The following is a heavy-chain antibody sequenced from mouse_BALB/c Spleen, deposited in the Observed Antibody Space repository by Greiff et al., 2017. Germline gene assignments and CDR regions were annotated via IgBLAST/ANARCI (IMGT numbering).Heavy chain of an antibody. Sequence: EVQRVESGGGLVQPGGSRKLSCAASGFTFSSFGMHWVRQAPEKGLEWVAYISSGSSTIYYADTVKGRFTISRDNPKNTLFLQMTSLRSEDTAMYYCARPPYYDYPFYAMDYWGQGTSVTVAS. V-gene: IGHV5-17*02. CDR1: GFTFSSFG. J-gene: IGHJ4*01. CDR3: ARPPYYDYPFYAMDY. D-gene: IGHD2-4*01. CDR2: ISSGSSTI.